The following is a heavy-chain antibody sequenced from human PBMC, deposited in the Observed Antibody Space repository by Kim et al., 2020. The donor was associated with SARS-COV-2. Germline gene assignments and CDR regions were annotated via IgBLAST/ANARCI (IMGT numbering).Heavy chain of an antibody. V-gene: IGHV3-30*04. J-gene: IGHJ4*02. CDR3: ARPLSGSYVYYFDY. CDR1: GFTFSSYA. Sequence: GGSLRLSCAASGFTFSSYAMHWVRQAPGKGLQWVAVISYDGSNKYYAESVKGRFTISRDNSKNTLYLQMNSLRAEDTAVYYCARPLSGSYVYYFDYWGQG. CDR2: ISYDGSNK. D-gene: IGHD1-26*01.